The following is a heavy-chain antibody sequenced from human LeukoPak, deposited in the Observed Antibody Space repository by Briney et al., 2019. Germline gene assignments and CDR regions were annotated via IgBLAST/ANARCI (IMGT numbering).Heavy chain of an antibody. V-gene: IGHV4-38-2*01. CDR3: ARQKGCSSTSCYVPKLYYYYYYMDV. CDR2: IYHSGST. D-gene: IGHD2-2*01. J-gene: IGHJ6*03. CDR1: GYSISSGYY. Sequence: PSETLSLTCAVSGYSISSGYYWGWIRQPPGKGLEWIGSIYHSGSTYYNPSLKSRVTISVDTSKNQFSLKLSSVTAADTAVYYCARQKGCSSTSCYVPKLYYYYYYMDVWGKGTTVTVSS.